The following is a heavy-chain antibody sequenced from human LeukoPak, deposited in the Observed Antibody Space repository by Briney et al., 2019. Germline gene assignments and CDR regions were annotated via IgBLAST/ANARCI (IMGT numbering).Heavy chain of an antibody. V-gene: IGHV3-21*01. J-gene: IGHJ4*02. D-gene: IGHD2-2*01. Sequence: GGSLRLSCAASGFTFSSYSMNWVRQAPGKGLEWVSSISSSSSYIYYADSVKGRFTISRDNAKNSLYLQMNSLRAEDTAVYYCARAGHRYCSSTSCLEDYFDYWGQGTLVTVSS. CDR1: GFTFSSYS. CDR3: ARAGHRYCSSTSCLEDYFDY. CDR2: ISSSSSYI.